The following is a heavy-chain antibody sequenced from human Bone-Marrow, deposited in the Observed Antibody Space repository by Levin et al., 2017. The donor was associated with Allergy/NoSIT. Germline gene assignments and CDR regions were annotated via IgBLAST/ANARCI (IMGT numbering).Heavy chain of an antibody. V-gene: IGHV3-9*01. CDR2: ISWNSDYI. CDR3: ARGGHSSGYWSHVVDA. J-gene: IGHJ3*01. D-gene: IGHD3-22*01. CDR1: GFTFDVYS. Sequence: AGGSLRLSCAASGFTFDVYSMHWVRQAPGKGLEWVSSISWNSDYICYADSLKGRLTISRDNAKNVLYLQMNSLRPEDTALYYCARGGHSSGYWSHVVDAWGQGTMVTVSS.